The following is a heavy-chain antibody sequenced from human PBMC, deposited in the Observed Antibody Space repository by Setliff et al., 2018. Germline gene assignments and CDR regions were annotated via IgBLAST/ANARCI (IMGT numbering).Heavy chain of an antibody. D-gene: IGHD1-1*01. CDR1: GESFDTYY. J-gene: IGHJ3*02. CDR3: RQAVVGRDVFDI. CDR2: IDQSGSG. Sequence: KTSETLSLTCNVYGESFDTYYWSWIRQPPGKGLEWFGEIDQSGSGDYNPSLKGRVTISVDTSKKQFSLTLSSVTAADTALYYCRQAVVGRDVFDIWGQGTVVTVSS. V-gene: IGHV4-34*01.